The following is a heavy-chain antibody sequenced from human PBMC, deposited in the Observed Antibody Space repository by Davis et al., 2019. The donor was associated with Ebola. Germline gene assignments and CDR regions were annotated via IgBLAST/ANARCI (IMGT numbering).Heavy chain of an antibody. Sequence: GESLKISCKDSGNSFSTHWIGWVRRMPGKGLEWVGIIYPGDSDTRYSPSFRGQVTISADKSTRTAYLQWGRLKASDTAMYYCASLRRTITGMDDGFDVWGQGTMVTVSS. V-gene: IGHV5-51*01. CDR3: ASLRRTITGMDDGFDV. CDR2: IYPGDSDT. J-gene: IGHJ3*01. CDR1: GNSFSTHW. D-gene: IGHD1-20*01.